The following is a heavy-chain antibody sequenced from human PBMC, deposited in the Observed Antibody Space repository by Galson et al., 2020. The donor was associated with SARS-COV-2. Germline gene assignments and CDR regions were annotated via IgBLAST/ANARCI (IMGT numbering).Heavy chain of an antibody. CDR1: GGSISSSSYY. J-gene: IGHJ5*02. CDR3: ARFHYYDSSGYYSRVGFDP. Sequence: SETLSLTCTVSGGSISSSSYYWGWIRQPPGKGLEWIGSIYYSGSTYYNPSLKSRVTISVDTSKNQFSLKLSSVTAADTAVYYCARFHYYDSSGYYSRVGFDPWGQGTLVTVSS. CDR2: IYYSGST. V-gene: IGHV4-39*07. D-gene: IGHD3-22*01.